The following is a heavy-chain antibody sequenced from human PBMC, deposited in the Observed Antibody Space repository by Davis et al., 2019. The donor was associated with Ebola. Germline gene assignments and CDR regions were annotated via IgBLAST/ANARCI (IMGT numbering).Heavy chain of an antibody. J-gene: IGHJ4*02. CDR1: GFIFSNYG. D-gene: IGHD3-22*01. Sequence: GGSLRLSCAASGFIFSNYGMHWIRQAPGKGLEWLAVIRFDGSGEYYADSVKGRFTISRDNPKNTLYLQMNSLRAEDTAVYYCAKDEAPITMIVVVIDYWGQGTLVTVSS. V-gene: IGHV3-30*02. CDR3: AKDEAPITMIVVVIDY. CDR2: IRFDGSGE.